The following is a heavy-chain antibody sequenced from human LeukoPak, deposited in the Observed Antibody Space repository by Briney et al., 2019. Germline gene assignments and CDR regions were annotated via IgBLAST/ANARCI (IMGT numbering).Heavy chain of an antibody. CDR1: GFTFSSYG. CDR3: AKSLWSFGTLDAFDI. D-gene: IGHD4/OR15-4a*01. J-gene: IGHJ3*02. Sequence: QPGGSLRLSCAASGFTFSSYGMHWVRQAPGKGLEWVSYISSSGSTIYYADSVKGRFTISRDNSKNTLYLQMNSLRAEDTAVYYCAKSLWSFGTLDAFDIWGQGTMVTVSS. CDR2: ISSSGSTI. V-gene: IGHV3-48*01.